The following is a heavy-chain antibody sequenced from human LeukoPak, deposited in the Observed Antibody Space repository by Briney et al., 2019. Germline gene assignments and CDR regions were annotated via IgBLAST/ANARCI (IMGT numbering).Heavy chain of an antibody. V-gene: IGHV4-34*01. CDR2: INHSGST. Sequence: SETLSLTCAVYGGSFSGYYWSWIRQPPGKGLEWIGEINHSGSTNYNPSLKSRVTISVDTSKNQFSLKLSSVTAADTAVYYCARGRALYSGSSRALDIWGQGTMVTVSS. J-gene: IGHJ3*02. CDR3: ARGRALYSGSSRALDI. CDR1: GGSFSGYY. D-gene: IGHD6-6*01.